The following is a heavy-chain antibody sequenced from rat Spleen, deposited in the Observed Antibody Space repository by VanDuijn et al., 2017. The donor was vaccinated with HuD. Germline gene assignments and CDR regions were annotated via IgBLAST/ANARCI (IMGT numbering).Heavy chain of an antibody. D-gene: IGHD4-3*01. J-gene: IGHJ2*01. CDR2: IWGDGST. V-gene: IGHV2-13*01. CDR3: ARGFGFYTGDYFDY. Sequence: QVQLKESGPGLVQPSQTLSLTCTVSGFSLTSYHVSWVRQPPGKGLEWMGGIWGDGSTNYNSALKSRLSISRDTSKSQVFLKMNSLQTEDIATYYCARGFGFYTGDYFDYWGQGVMVTVSS. CDR1: GFSLTSYH.